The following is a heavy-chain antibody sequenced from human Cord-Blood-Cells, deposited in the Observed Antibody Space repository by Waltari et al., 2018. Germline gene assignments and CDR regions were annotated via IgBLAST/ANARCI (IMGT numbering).Heavy chain of an antibody. V-gene: IGHV3-53*02. CDR3: ARVRVVAAAYFDY. CDR1: GFTVSSTY. J-gene: IGHJ4*02. Sequence: EVQLVETGGGLIQPGGSLRLSCAASGFTVSSTYMSWVRQAPGKGLEWVSVIYGGGSTYYADSVKGRFTISRDNSKNTLYLQMNSLRAEDTAVYYCARVRVVAAAYFDYWGQGTLVTVSS. D-gene: IGHD6-13*01. CDR2: IYGGGST.